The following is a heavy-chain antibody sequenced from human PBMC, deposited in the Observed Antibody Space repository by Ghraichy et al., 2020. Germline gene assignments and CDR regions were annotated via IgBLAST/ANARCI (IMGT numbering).Heavy chain of an antibody. D-gene: IGHD6-13*01. J-gene: IGHJ4*02. V-gene: IGHV3-30*03. CDR2: ISYDGSNK. CDR3: ARAAGDY. Sequence: GESLNISCAASGFTFSSYGMHWVRQAPGKGLEWVAVISYDGSNKYYADSVKGRFTISRDNSKNTLYLQMNSLRAEDTAVYYCARAAGDYWGQGTLVTVSS. CDR1: GFTFSSYG.